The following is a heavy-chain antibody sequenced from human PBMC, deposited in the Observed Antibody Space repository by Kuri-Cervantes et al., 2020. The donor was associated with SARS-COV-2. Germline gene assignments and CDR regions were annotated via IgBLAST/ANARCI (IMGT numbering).Heavy chain of an antibody. V-gene: IGHV3-64*04. D-gene: IGHD5-18*01. J-gene: IGHJ6*02. CDR1: GFTFSSYA. CDR3: AREDTALNHYYDGMDV. Sequence: GESLKISCAASGFTFSSYAMHWVRQAPGKGLEYVSAISSNGGSTYYADSVKGRFTISRDNSKNTLYLQMNSLRAEDTAVYYCAREDTALNHYYDGMDVWGQGTTVTVSS. CDR2: ISSNGGST.